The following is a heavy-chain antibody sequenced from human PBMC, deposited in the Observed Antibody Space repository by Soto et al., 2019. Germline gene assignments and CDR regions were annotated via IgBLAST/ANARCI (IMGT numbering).Heavy chain of an antibody. Sequence: EVQLLESGGGLVQPGASLRLSCAASGFTFNSYAMSWVRQAPGKGLEWVSTISSSGGSTFYADSVKGRLTISRDNSKNTLYLQMNSLRAEDTAVYYCAKDDPYGGWYFDLWGRGALVTVSS. CDR2: ISSSGGST. CDR1: GFTFNSYA. J-gene: IGHJ2*01. CDR3: AKDDPYGGWYFDL. V-gene: IGHV3-23*01. D-gene: IGHD4-17*01.